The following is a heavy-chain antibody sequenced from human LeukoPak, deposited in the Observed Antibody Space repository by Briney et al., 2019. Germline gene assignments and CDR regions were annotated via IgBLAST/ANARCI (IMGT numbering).Heavy chain of an antibody. CDR2: ISSSSSYI. Sequence: GGSLRLSCAASGFTFSSYSMNWVRQAPGKGLEWVSSISSSSSYIYYADSVKGRFTISRDNAKNSLYLQMNSLRGEDTAVYYCARDGFGSGSYFSDYYYMDVWGKGTTVTVSS. CDR3: ARDGFGSGSYFSDYYYMDV. J-gene: IGHJ6*03. V-gene: IGHV3-21*01. D-gene: IGHD3-10*01. CDR1: GFTFSSYS.